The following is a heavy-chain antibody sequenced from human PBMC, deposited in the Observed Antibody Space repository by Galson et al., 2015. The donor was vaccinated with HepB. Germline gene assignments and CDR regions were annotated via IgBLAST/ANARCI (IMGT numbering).Heavy chain of an antibody. CDR1: GDTFGNYA. D-gene: IGHD3-3*01. V-gene: IGHV1-69*13. J-gene: IGHJ4*01. Sequence: SVKVSCKASGDTFGNYAINWLRQAPGQGLEWIGGIAPVFASTTSGQEFRDRVTITANASTNPVHMELKSLRSDDTAVYYCARESRGYYMRGFFDSWGLGTLVTVSS. CDR3: ARESRGYYMRGFFDS. CDR2: IAPVFAST.